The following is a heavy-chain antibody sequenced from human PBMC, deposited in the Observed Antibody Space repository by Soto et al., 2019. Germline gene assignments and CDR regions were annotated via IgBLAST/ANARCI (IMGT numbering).Heavy chain of an antibody. V-gene: IGHV3-23*01. CDR3: ATRMYSTSWYYFVS. J-gene: IGHJ4*02. CDR2: IGGGSGST. CDR1: GFIFTNYA. D-gene: IGHD6-13*01. Sequence: EVQLLESGGGFVQPGGSLRLSCAASGFIFTNYALSWVRQAPGKGLEWVSTIGGGSGSTSYADSVKGRFSISRENSKNTLYLQMSSLRAEDTALYYCATRMYSTSWYYFVSWGQGTLVTVSS.